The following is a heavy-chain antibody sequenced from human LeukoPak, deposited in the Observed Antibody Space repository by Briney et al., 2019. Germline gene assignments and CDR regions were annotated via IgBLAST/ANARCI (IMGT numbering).Heavy chain of an antibody. CDR2: ISGRTTYI. CDR3: ARRGPDAFDI. Sequence: GGSLRLSCAASGFTFSSYSMNWVRQAPGKGLEWVSSISGRTTYIYYADSVEGRFTLSRDNAKKSLYLQMNSLRAEDTAVYYCARRGPDAFDIWGQGTTVTVSS. J-gene: IGHJ3*02. CDR1: GFTFSSYS. V-gene: IGHV3-21*01.